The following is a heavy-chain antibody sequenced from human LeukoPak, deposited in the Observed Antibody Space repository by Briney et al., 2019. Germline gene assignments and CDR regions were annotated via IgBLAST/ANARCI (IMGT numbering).Heavy chain of an antibody. J-gene: IGHJ4*02. CDR2: INHSGST. Sequence: SETLSLTCAVYGGSFSGFYWSWVRQPPGKGLEWIGEINHSGSTHYNPSFKSRVTILVDTSRNQFSLKLTSVTAADTAVYYCASDSSGWYLGGSFDYWGQGTLVTVSS. CDR1: GGSFSGFY. CDR3: ASDSSGWYLGGSFDY. V-gene: IGHV4-34*01. D-gene: IGHD6-19*01.